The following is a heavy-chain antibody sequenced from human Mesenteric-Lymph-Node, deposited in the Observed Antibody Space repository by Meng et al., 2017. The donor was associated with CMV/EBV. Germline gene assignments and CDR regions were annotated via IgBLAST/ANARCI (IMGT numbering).Heavy chain of an antibody. V-gene: IGHV3-7*01. CDR2: IKRDGSEK. CDR1: GLTFSTYW. CDR3: ARDRGWFDP. Sequence: GGSLRLSCAASGLTFSTYWMSWVRQAPGKGLEWVANIKRDGSEKYYVDSVKGRFTISRDNVKNSLYLQMNSLRVEDTAVYYCARDRGWFDPWGQGTLVTVSS. J-gene: IGHJ5*02.